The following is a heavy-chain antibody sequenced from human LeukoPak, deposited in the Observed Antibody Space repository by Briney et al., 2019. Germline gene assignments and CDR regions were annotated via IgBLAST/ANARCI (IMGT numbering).Heavy chain of an antibody. CDR2: ISSSSSYI. V-gene: IGHV3-21*04. Sequence: GGSLRLSCAASGFTFSSYSMNWVRQAPGKGLEWVSSISSSSSYIYYADSVKGRFTISRDNAKNSLYLQMNSLRAEDTALYYCAKGGGQWLVESYFDYWGQGTLVTVSS. CDR3: AKGGGQWLVESYFDY. D-gene: IGHD6-19*01. CDR1: GFTFSSYS. J-gene: IGHJ4*02.